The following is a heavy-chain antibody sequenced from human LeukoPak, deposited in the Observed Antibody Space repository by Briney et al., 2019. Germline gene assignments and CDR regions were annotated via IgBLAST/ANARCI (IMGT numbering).Heavy chain of an antibody. J-gene: IGHJ3*02. CDR3: ARDPRHMVTTKYNAFDI. CDR2: ISPYSGNT. Sequence: ASVKVSCKTSGYTFTDYGFSWVRQAPGQGLEWMGWISPYSGNTRYTQKFQDRVTMTTDTSAGTAYMELRSLRSDDTAVYYCARDPRHMVTTKYNAFDIWGQGTMVTVSS. D-gene: IGHD4-17*01. V-gene: IGHV1-18*01. CDR1: GYTFTDYG.